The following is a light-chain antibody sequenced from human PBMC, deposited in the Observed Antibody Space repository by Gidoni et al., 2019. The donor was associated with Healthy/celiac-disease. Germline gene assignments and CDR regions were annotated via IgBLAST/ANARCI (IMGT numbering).Light chain of an antibody. Sequence: QSARTQPASVSGSPRPSITVSCTGTSSDVGDYSYVSWSQQHPVKAPKIMIYDVSNRHSGGSNRFSGSKSGNTASLTISGLQAEDEADYSCILYTSSSTVVFGGGTKLTVL. V-gene: IGLV2-14*01. CDR2: DVS. CDR1: SSDVGDYSY. J-gene: IGLJ2*01. CDR3: ILYTSSSTVV.